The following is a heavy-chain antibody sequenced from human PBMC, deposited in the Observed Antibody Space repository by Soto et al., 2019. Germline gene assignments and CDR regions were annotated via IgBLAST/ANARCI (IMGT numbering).Heavy chain of an antibody. Sequence: ASVKVSCKASGYTFTSYGISWVRQAPGQGLEWMGWISAYNGNTNYAQKLQGRVTMTTDTSTSTAYMELRSLRSDDTAMYYCARDSSDYYDFWSGYPFDPWGQGTLVTVSS. CDR1: GYTFTSYG. V-gene: IGHV1-18*01. CDR3: ARDSSDYYDFWSGYPFDP. D-gene: IGHD3-3*01. J-gene: IGHJ5*02. CDR2: ISAYNGNT.